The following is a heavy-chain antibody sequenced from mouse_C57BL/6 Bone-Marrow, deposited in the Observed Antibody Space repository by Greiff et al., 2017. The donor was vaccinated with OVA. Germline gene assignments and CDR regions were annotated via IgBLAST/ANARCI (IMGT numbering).Heavy chain of an antibody. CDR2: IYPRDGST. CDR1: GYTLTDHT. V-gene: IGHV1-78*01. J-gene: IGHJ2*01. Sequence: VKLMESDAELVKPGASVKISCKVSGYTLTDHTIHWMKQRPEQGLEWIGYIYPRDGSTKYNEKFKGKATLTADKSSSTAYMQLNSLTAEDSAVYFCARSIDYDYDGGENFDYWGQGTTLTVSS. D-gene: IGHD2-4*01. CDR3: ARSIDYDYDGGENFDY.